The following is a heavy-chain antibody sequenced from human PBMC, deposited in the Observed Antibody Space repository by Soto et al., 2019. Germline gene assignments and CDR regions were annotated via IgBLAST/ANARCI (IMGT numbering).Heavy chain of an antibody. D-gene: IGHD6-13*01. J-gene: IGHJ4*02. Sequence: GGSLRLSCAASGFTFSSYTMTWVRQAPGERLEWVSSIVGSGDNTYYADSVKGRFTISRGNSKTTLYLQMNSLRAEDTAVYYCAKENGYSSSWFEFDYWGQGTLVTVSS. V-gene: IGHV3-23*01. CDR1: GFTFSSYT. CDR2: IVGSGDNT. CDR3: AKENGYSSSWFEFDY.